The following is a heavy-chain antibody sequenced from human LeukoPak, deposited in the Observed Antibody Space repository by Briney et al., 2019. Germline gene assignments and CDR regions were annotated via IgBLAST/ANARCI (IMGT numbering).Heavy chain of an antibody. Sequence: SVKVFCKASGGTFSSYAISWVRQAPGQGLERMGGIIPIFGTANYAQKFQGRVTITADESTSTAYMELSSLRSQDTAVNYWARGPSSGYYGTGSYYNGDYWGQGTLVTVSS. CDR1: GGTFSSYA. CDR3: ARGPSSGYYGTGSYYNGDY. D-gene: IGHD3-10*01. CDR2: IIPIFGTA. V-gene: IGHV1-69*13. J-gene: IGHJ4*02.